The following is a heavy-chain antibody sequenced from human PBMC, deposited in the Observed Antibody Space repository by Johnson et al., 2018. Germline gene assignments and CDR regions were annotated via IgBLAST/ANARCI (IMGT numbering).Heavy chain of an antibody. D-gene: IGHD2-15*01. Sequence: VQLQESGGGLVQPGGSLKLSCAASGFTFSGPAMHWVRQAPGKGLEWVSAISGSGGSTYYADSVKGRFTISSDASKNKAYLHMNTLNTEETAVYYCTRALVGGGYYYYYYRDGWGKGTTFTVCS. V-gene: IGHV3-23*01. CDR2: ISGSGGST. CDR1: GFTFSGPA. CDR3: TRALVGGGYYYYYYRDG. J-gene: IGHJ6*03.